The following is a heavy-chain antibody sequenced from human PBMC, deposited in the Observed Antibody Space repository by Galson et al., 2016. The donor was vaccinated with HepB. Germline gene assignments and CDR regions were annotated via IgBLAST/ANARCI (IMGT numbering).Heavy chain of an antibody. D-gene: IGHD1-1*01. Sequence: SLRLSCAASGFTFNNYGMHWARQAAGKGLVWVSCINRDGSDTSYADSVKGRFTISSDNAKTTLYLQMNSLRVEDSAVYYCARAPSMNWNAWFGPWGQGTLVTVSS. CDR1: GFTFNNYG. V-gene: IGHV3-74*01. CDR3: ARAPSMNWNAWFGP. CDR2: INRDGSDT. J-gene: IGHJ5*02.